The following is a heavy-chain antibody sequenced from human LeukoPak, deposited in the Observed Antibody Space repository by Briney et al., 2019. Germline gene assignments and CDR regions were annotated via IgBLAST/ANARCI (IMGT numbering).Heavy chain of an antibody. D-gene: IGHD1-26*01. CDR2: INWNGGNT. J-gene: IGHJ4*02. V-gene: IGHV3-20*04. CDR1: GFTFDDYG. Sequence: PGGSLRLSCAASGFTFDDYGMSWVRQAPGKGLEWVSGINWNGGNTGYADSVKGRFTISRDDAKNSLYLQMNSLRAEDAALYYRARDLSGSYYGPSFVGYWGQGTLVTVSS. CDR3: ARDLSGSYYGPSFVGY.